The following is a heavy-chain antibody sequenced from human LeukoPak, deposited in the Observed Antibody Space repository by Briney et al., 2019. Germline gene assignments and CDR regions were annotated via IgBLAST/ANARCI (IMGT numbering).Heavy chain of an antibody. Sequence: SETLSLTCTVSGGSISSYYWSWIRQPPGKGLEWIGYIYYSGSTNYNPSLKSRVTISVDTSKNQFSLKLSSVTAADTAVYYCTREAKGFISGWYGLIDYWGQGTLVTVPS. CDR2: IYYSGST. J-gene: IGHJ4*02. CDR3: TREAKGFISGWYGLIDY. CDR1: GGSISSYY. V-gene: IGHV4-59*01. D-gene: IGHD6-19*01.